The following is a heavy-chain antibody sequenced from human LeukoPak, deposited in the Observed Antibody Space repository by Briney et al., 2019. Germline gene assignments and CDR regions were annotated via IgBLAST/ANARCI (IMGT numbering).Heavy chain of an antibody. J-gene: IGHJ4*02. CDR1: GFTFNTYA. CDR2: ISGSGDST. CDR3: AKRYFGNYYFDS. Sequence: PGGSLRLSCAASGFTFNTYAMSWVPQAPGKGLEWVSAISGSGDSTYYADSVKGRFTISRDNSKNTLYLQMNSLRAEDTAVYYCAKRYFGNYYFDSWGQGTLVTVSS. V-gene: IGHV3-23*01. D-gene: IGHD3-9*01.